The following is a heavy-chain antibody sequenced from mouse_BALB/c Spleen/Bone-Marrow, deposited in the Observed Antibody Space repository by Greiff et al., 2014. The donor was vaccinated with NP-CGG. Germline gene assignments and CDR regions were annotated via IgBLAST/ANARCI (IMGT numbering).Heavy chain of an antibody. J-gene: IGHJ4*01. CDR1: GFAFSSYD. CDR2: ISSGGGST. D-gene: IGHD1-1*01. CDR3: ARPLYYYGSSPFYAMDY. Sequence: EVQVVESGGGLVKPGGSLKLSCAASGFAFSSYDMSWVRQTPEKRLEWVAYISSGGGSTYYPDTVKGRFTISRDNAKNTLYLQMSSLKSEGTAMYYCARPLYYYGSSPFYAMDYWGQGTSVTVSS. V-gene: IGHV5-12-1*01.